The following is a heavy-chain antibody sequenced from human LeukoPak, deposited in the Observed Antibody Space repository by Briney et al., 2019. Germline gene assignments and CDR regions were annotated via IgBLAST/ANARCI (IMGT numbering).Heavy chain of an antibody. V-gene: IGHV2-5*02. Sequence: SGPTLVKPTQTLTLTCTFSGFSLSASGVGVGWIRQPPGKALEWLALIYWDDDKRYSPSLKSRLTITKDTSKNQVVLTMTNMDPVDTATYYCGVLLRAFDYWGQGTLVTVSS. CDR3: GVLLRAFDY. CDR1: GFSLSASGVG. D-gene: IGHD3-10*01. J-gene: IGHJ4*02. CDR2: IYWDDDK.